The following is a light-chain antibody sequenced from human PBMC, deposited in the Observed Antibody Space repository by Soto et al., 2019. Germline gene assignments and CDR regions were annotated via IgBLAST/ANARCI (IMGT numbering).Light chain of an antibody. CDR3: QQRSNWPPVIT. Sequence: EIVLTQSPATLSLSPGERATLSCRASQSFSSYLAWYQQKPGQAPRLLIYDASKRATGIPARFSGRGSGTDFTLTISSLGPEDFAVYYCQQRSNWPPVITFGQGTRLEMK. V-gene: IGKV3-11*01. CDR1: QSFSSY. J-gene: IGKJ5*01. CDR2: DAS.